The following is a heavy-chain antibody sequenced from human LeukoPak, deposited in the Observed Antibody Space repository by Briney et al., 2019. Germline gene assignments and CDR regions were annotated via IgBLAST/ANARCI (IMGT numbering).Heavy chain of an antibody. J-gene: IGHJ3*02. CDR2: IYHSGST. CDR3: ARYLTGDLTTNDAFDI. D-gene: IGHD7-27*01. CDR1: GGSISSSSYY. V-gene: IGHV4-39*07. Sequence: PSETLSFTCTVSGGSISSSSYYWGWIRQPPGKGLEWIGSIYHSGSTYYNPSLKSRVTISVDTSKNQFSLKLSSVTAADTAVYYCARYLTGDLTTNDAFDIWGQGTMVTVSS.